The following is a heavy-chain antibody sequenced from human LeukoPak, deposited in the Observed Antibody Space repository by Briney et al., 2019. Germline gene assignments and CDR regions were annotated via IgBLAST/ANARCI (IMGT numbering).Heavy chain of an antibody. CDR2: ISWNSGSI. CDR1: GGSISSYS. CDR3: AKDTYGGVTTVDY. J-gene: IGHJ4*02. Sequence: LTCAVSGGSISSYSWSWVRQAPGKGLEWVSGISWNSGSIGYADSVKGRFTISRDNAKNSLYLQMNSLRAEDTALYCCAKDTYGGVTTVDYWGQGTLVTVSS. D-gene: IGHD4-17*01. V-gene: IGHV3-9*01.